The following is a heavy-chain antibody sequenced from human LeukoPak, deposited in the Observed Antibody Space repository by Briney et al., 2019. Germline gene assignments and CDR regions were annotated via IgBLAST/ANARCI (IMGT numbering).Heavy chain of an antibody. CDR1: GYTFSSYY. CDR2: INPSGGGT. D-gene: IGHD3-10*01. CDR3: ARGSHPDY. Sequence: ASVKVSCKASGYTFSSYYMHWVRQAPGQGLEWMGIINPSGGGTTYAQQFQGRVTMTRDTSTSTVYMELRSLRSDDTDVYYCARGSHPDYWGQGTLVTVSS. V-gene: IGHV1-46*01. J-gene: IGHJ4*02.